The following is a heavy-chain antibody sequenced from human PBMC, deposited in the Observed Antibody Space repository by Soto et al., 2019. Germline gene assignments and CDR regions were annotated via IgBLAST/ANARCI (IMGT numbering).Heavy chain of an antibody. CDR3: ARDQGPDDILTGGDYYYYGMDV. D-gene: IGHD3-9*01. Sequence: QVQLQESGPGLVKPSQTLSLTCTVSGGSISSGGYYWSWIRQHPGKGLEWIGYIYYSGSTYYNPSLKSRVTLSVDASKNQFSLKLSSVTAADTAVYYCARDQGPDDILTGGDYYYYGMDVWGQGTTVTVSS. CDR1: GGSISSGGYY. CDR2: IYYSGST. V-gene: IGHV4-31*03. J-gene: IGHJ6*02.